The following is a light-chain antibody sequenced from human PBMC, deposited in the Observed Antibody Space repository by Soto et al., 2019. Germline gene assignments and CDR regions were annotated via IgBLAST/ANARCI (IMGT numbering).Light chain of an antibody. Sequence: DIQLTQSPSFLSASVGDRVTITCRASQGISSYLAWYQQKPGKAPKLLIYAASTLQSGVPSRFSGSGSGTEFTLTISSLQPDDCVTYYCQHLDSYSAFGQGTRLEIK. V-gene: IGKV1-9*01. CDR3: QHLDSYSA. J-gene: IGKJ5*01. CDR1: QGISSY. CDR2: AAS.